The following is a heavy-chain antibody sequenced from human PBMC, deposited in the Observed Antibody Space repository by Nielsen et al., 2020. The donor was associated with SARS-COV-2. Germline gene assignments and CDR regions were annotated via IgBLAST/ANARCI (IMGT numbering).Heavy chain of an antibody. D-gene: IGHD3-22*01. V-gene: IGHV4-39*01. CDR3: ARETYYYDSSGYYYFDY. J-gene: IGHJ4*02. CDR2: IYYSGSA. Sequence: GSLRLSCTVSGGSTSSSYYYWGWIRQPPGKGLEWIGNIYYSGSAYYNPSLKSRVTISVDTSKNQFSLKLSSVTAADTAVYYCARETYYYDSSGYYYFDYWGQGTLVTVSS. CDR1: GGSTSSSYYY.